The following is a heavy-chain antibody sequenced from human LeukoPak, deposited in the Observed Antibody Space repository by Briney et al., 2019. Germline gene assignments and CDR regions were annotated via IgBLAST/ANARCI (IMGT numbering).Heavy chain of an antibody. CDR1: GGTFSSYA. D-gene: IGHD3-3*01. CDR3: ARGSANFGVVSQGGKAFDI. V-gene: IGHV1-69*13. J-gene: IGHJ3*02. Sequence: SVKVSCKASGGTFSSYAISWVRRAPGQGLEWMGGIIPIFGTANYAQKFQGRVTITADESTSTAYMELSSLRSEDTAVYYCARGSANFGVVSQGGKAFDIWGQGTMVTVSS. CDR2: IIPIFGTA.